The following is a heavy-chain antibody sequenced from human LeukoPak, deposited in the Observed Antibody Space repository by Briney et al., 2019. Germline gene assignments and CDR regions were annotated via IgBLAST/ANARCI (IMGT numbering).Heavy chain of an antibody. Sequence: ASVNVSCKASGYTFTDYYMHWVRQAPGQGLEWMGWINPNSGATDYVQKFQGWVTMTKDTSITTAYMDLSRLTSDDTAVYYCARERRPGYYYYGMDVWGQGTTVTVSS. CDR3: ARERRPGYYYYGMDV. J-gene: IGHJ6*02. V-gene: IGHV1-2*04. CDR2: INPNSGAT. CDR1: GYTFTDYY. D-gene: IGHD2-8*02.